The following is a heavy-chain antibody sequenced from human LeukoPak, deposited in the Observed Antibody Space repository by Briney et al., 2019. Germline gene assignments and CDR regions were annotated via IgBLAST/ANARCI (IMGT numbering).Heavy chain of an antibody. CDR1: GFTFSSYS. Sequence: PGGSLRLSCAASGFTFSSYSMNWVRQAPGKGREWGSYISSSSSTIYYADSVKGRFTISRDNAKNSLYLQMNSLRAEDTAVYYCARDSADYGDYGIFDYWGQGTLVTVSS. CDR2: ISSSSSTI. J-gene: IGHJ4*02. V-gene: IGHV3-48*01. CDR3: ARDSADYGDYGIFDY. D-gene: IGHD4-17*01.